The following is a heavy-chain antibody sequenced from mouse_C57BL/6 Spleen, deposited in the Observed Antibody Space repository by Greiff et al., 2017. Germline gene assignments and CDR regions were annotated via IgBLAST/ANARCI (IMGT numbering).Heavy chain of an antibody. CDR1: GYTFTSYW. CDR2: INPRNGGT. Sequence: VQLQQPGTELVKPGASVKLSCKASGYTFTSYWMHWVKQRPGQGLEWIGNINPRNGGTNYNEKLKSKATLTVDKSSSTAYRQLSSLTSEDSAVYYCARRGTTVVDWYFDVWGTGTTVTVSS. V-gene: IGHV1-53*01. D-gene: IGHD1-1*01. CDR3: ARRGTTVVDWYFDV. J-gene: IGHJ1*03.